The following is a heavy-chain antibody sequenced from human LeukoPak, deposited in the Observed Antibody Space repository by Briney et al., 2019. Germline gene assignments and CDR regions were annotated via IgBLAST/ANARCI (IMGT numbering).Heavy chain of an antibody. Sequence: PGGSLRLSCAASGFILNTYPMNWVRQTPGKGLEWIAYIGSGSSAIYYTDSVKGRLTVSSDNAKNSLFLQVNSLGDEDTGVYYCARDTRNWADYWGQGTLVTVSS. D-gene: IGHD7-27*01. CDR2: IGSGSSAI. J-gene: IGHJ4*02. V-gene: IGHV3-48*02. CDR3: ARDTRNWADY. CDR1: GFILNTYP.